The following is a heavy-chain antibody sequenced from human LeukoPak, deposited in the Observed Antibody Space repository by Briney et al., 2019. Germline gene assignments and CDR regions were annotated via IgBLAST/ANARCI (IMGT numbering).Heavy chain of an antibody. D-gene: IGHD2-21*01. Sequence: GESLKIPCKGSGYSFTSYWIGWVRQMPGKGLEWMGIIYPGDSDTRYSPSFQGQVTISVDKSISTAYVQWSSLKASDTAMYYCARRLLDYFEHWGQGTLVTVSS. J-gene: IGHJ4*02. CDR1: GYSFTSYW. V-gene: IGHV5-51*01. CDR3: ARRLLDYFEH. CDR2: IYPGDSDT.